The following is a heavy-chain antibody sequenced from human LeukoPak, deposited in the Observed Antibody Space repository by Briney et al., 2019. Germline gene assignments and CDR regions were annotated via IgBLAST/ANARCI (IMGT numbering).Heavy chain of an antibody. CDR2: IRYDGSNK. D-gene: IGHD3-3*01. CDR3: AKGNDFWSGYRYNDY. V-gene: IGHV3-30*02. CDR1: GFTFSSYG. J-gene: IGHJ4*02. Sequence: GGSLRLSCAASGFTFSSYGMHWVRQAPGKGLEWVAFIRYDGSNKYYADSVKGRFTISRDNSKNTLYLQMNSLRVEDTAVYYCAKGNDFWSGYRYNDYWGQGTLVTVSS.